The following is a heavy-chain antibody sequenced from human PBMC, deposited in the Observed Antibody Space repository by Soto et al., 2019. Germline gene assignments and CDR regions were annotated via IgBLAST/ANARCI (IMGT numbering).Heavy chain of an antibody. D-gene: IGHD6-19*01. J-gene: IGHJ3*02. V-gene: IGHV3-72*01. CDR3: ARGKAVAPDAFDI. CDR1: GFTFSDHY. CDR2: SRNKANSYTT. Sequence: PGGSLRLSCAASGFTFSDHYMDWVRQAPGKGLEWVARSRNKANSYTTEYAAPVKGRVTISRDDSKNSLYLQMNSLKTEDTAVYYCARGKAVAPDAFDIWGQRTRVTVSS.